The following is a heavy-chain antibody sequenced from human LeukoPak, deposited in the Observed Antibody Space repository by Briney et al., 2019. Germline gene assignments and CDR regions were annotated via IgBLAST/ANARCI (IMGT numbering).Heavy chain of an antibody. Sequence: ASVKVSCKASGGTFSSYAISWVRQAPGQGLEWMGRIIPILGIANYAQKFQGRVTITADKSTSTAYMELSSLRSEDTAVYYCARESMFSMVFFDYWGQGTPVTVSS. D-gene: IGHD2/OR15-2a*01. CDR1: GGTFSSYA. CDR3: ARESMFSMVFFDY. V-gene: IGHV1-69*04. J-gene: IGHJ4*02. CDR2: IIPILGIA.